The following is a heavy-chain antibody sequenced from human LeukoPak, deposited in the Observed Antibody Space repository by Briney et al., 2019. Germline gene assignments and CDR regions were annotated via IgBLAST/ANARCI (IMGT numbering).Heavy chain of an antibody. J-gene: IGHJ4*02. Sequence: GGSLRLSCRGSGFTFSSYNMNWVRQAPGKGLEWVSSISSNSLHIFYADSVKGRFTISRDNAKNSLYLQMNNLRAEDTAVYYCVGPDSQFDCWGQGTLVTVSS. CDR1: GFTFSSYN. V-gene: IGHV3-21*01. CDR3: VGPDSQFDC. CDR2: ISSNSLHI. D-gene: IGHD3-10*01.